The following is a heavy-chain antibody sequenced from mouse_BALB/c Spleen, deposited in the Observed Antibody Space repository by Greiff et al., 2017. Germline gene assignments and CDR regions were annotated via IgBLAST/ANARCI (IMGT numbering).Heavy chain of an antibody. Sequence: EVQVVESGGGLVQPGGSRKLSCAASGFTFSSFGMHWVRQAPEKGLEWVAYISSGSSTIYYADTVKGRFTISRDNPKNTLFLQMTSLRSEDTAMYYGTRRAPPRAMDYWGQGTSVTVSS. CDR3: TRRAPPRAMDY. CDR2: ISSGSSTI. V-gene: IGHV5-17*02. J-gene: IGHJ4*01. D-gene: IGHD3-3*01. CDR1: GFTFSSFG.